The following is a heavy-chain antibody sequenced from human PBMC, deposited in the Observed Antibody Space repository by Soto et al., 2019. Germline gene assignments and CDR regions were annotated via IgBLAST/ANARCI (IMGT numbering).Heavy chain of an antibody. CDR2: ISSSSSYI. D-gene: IGHD3-22*01. Sequence: GGSLRLSCAASGFTFSSYSMNWVRQAPGKGLEWVSSISSSSSYIYYADSVKGRFTISRDNAKNSLYLQMNSLRAEDTAVYYCARDPYDSVWFDPWGQGTLVTVSS. CDR1: GFTFSSYS. J-gene: IGHJ5*02. CDR3: ARDPYDSVWFDP. V-gene: IGHV3-21*01.